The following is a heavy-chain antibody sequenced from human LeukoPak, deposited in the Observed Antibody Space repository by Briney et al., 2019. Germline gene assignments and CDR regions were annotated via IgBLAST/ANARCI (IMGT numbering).Heavy chain of an antibody. CDR2: IYHSGST. V-gene: IGHV4-38-2*02. J-gene: IGHJ6*03. CDR1: GYSISSGYY. CDR3: ARAHDYYYYMDV. Sequence: SETLSLTCTVSGYSISSGYYWGWIRQPPGKGLEWIVSIYHSGSTYYNPSLKSRVTISVDTSKNQCSLKLSSVTAADTAVYYCARAHDYYYYMDVWGKGTTVTVSS.